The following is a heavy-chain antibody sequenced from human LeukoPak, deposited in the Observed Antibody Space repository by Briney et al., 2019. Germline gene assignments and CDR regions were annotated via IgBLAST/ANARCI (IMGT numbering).Heavy chain of an antibody. Sequence: SEALSLTCTVSGGSISSYYWSWIRQPPGKGLEWIGYIYYSGSTNYNPSLKSRVTISVDTSKNQFSLKLSSVTAADTAVYYCARAEDYGDYEPLAFDYWGQGTLVTVSS. CDR2: IYYSGST. CDR1: GGSISSYY. CDR3: ARAEDYGDYEPLAFDY. J-gene: IGHJ4*02. V-gene: IGHV4-59*01. D-gene: IGHD4-17*01.